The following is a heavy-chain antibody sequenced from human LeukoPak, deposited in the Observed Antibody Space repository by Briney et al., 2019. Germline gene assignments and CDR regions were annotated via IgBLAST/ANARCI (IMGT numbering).Heavy chain of an antibody. CDR1: GFTYSNYS. CDR3: ATAKNDY. Sequence: GGSLRLSRAASGFTYSNYSMNWGRQAPGKGLQWGSYITSDSSIILYADSVKGRFTVSRDNAKSSLYLQVNRLRAEDTAVYYCATAKNDYWGQGTLVTVSS. CDR2: ITSDSSII. V-gene: IGHV3-48*01. J-gene: IGHJ4*02.